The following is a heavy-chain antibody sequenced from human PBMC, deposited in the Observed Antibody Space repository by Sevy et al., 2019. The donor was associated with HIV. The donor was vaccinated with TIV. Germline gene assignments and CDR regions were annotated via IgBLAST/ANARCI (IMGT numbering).Heavy chain of an antibody. CDR2: IGTAGYT. V-gene: IGHV3-13*01. Sequence: GGSLRLSCAASGFTFSSYDMHWVRQATGKGLEWVSAIGTAGYTYYPGSVKGRFTISRENAKNSLSLQMNSLRAGYTAGYDCARDGSVTTGFGVVSNNVGMDVWGQGTTVTVSS. D-gene: IGHD3-3*01. J-gene: IGHJ6*02. CDR3: ARDGSVTTGFGVVSNNVGMDV. CDR1: GFTFSSYD.